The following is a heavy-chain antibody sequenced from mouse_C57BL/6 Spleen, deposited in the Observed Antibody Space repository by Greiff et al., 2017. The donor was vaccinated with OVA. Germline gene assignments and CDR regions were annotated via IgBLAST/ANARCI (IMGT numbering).Heavy chain of an antibody. V-gene: IGHV1-53*01. D-gene: IGHD1-1*01. Sequence: VQLQQPGTELVKPGASVKLSCKASGYTFTSYWMHWVKQRPGQGLEWIGNINPSNGGTNYNEKFKSKATLTVDKSSSTAYMQLSSLTSEDSAVYYCARDATVVAGDYAMDYWGQGTSVTVSS. J-gene: IGHJ4*01. CDR2: INPSNGGT. CDR3: ARDATVVAGDYAMDY. CDR1: GYTFTSYW.